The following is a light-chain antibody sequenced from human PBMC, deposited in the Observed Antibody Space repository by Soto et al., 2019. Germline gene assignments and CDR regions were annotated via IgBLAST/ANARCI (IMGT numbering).Light chain of an antibody. CDR1: RSDVGGYNY. CDR2: EVS. V-gene: IGLV2-8*01. CDR3: SSYVGSNNFV. Sequence: QSVLTQPPSASGSPGQSVTISCTGTRSDVGGYNYVSWYQQHPGKAPKLMIYEVSKRPSGVPYRFSGSKSGNTASLTVSGLQAEDEADYYCSSYVGSNNFVFGTGTKVTVL. J-gene: IGLJ1*01.